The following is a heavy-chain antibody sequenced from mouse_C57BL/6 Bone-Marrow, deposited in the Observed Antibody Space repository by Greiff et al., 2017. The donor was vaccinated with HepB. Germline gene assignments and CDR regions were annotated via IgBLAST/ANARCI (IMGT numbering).Heavy chain of an antibody. CDR2: ISYDGSN. J-gene: IGHJ2*01. D-gene: IGHD2-5*01. CDR3: TNYSKRRYFDY. Sequence: EVQRVESGPGLVKPSQSLSLTCSVTGYSITSGYYWNWIRQFPGNKLEWMGYISYDGSNNYNPSLKNRISITRDTSKNQFFLKLNSVTTEDTATYYCTNYSKRRYFDYWGQGTTLTVSS. V-gene: IGHV3-6*01. CDR1: GYSITSGYY.